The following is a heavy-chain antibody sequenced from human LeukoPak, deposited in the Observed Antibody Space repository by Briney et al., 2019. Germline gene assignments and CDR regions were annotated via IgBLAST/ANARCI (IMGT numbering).Heavy chain of an antibody. CDR1: GFTFSSYT. D-gene: IGHD2-8*01. V-gene: IGHV3-21*06. CDR3: ARVHELYRDY. J-gene: IGHJ4*02. CDR2: ISSGSSYK. Sequence: GGSLRLSRAASGFTFSSYTMNWVRQATGRGLEWVSSISSGSSYKYFADSVKGRFTISRDNAKNSLYLQMNSLRADDTAVYYCARVHELYRDYWGQGTLVTVSS.